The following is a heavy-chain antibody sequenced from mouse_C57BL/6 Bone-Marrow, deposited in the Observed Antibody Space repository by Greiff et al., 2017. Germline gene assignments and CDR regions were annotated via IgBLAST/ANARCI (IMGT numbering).Heavy chain of an antibody. Sequence: EVKLMESGGGLVKPGGSLKLSCAASGFTFSSYAMSWVRQTPEKRLEWVATISDGGSYTYYPDNVKGRFTISRDNAKNNLYLQMSHLQSEDTAMYYCARRETEFAYWGQGTLVTVSA. V-gene: IGHV5-4*03. CDR1: GFTFSSYA. CDR3: ARRETEFAY. CDR2: ISDGGSYT. J-gene: IGHJ3*01.